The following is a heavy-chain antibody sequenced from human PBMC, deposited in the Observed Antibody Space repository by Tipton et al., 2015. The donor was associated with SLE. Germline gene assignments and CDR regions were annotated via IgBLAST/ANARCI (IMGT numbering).Heavy chain of an antibody. Sequence: QLVQSGAEVKKPGVSVKVSCKASGYTFTNFHISWVRQAPGQGLEWMGCVSPYSGNTNYAQNLQGRVTMTTDTSTSTGYMELRNLTSDDTAVYYCARGGPYTSGNSYKYYFDFWGQGTLVTVSS. CDR2: VSPYSGNT. D-gene: IGHD3-10*01. V-gene: IGHV1-18*01. J-gene: IGHJ4*02. CDR3: ARGGPYTSGNSYKYYFDF. CDR1: GYTFTNFH.